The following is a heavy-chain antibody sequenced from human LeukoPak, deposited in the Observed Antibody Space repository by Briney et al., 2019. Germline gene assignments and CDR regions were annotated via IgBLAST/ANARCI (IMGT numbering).Heavy chain of an antibody. D-gene: IGHD2-2*02. V-gene: IGHV3-30*18. J-gene: IGHJ4*02. CDR2: ISHEGSYQ. Sequence: GRSLRLSCAASGFSFGSYGIHWVRQAPGKGLEWVAVISHEGSYQNYADSVKGRFTISRDNSKNTLYLQMNSLRAEDTAVYYCAKVWGDIVVVPAAIRRRYYFDYWGQGALVTVSS. CDR3: AKVWGDIVVVPAAIRRRYYFDY. CDR1: GFSFGSYG.